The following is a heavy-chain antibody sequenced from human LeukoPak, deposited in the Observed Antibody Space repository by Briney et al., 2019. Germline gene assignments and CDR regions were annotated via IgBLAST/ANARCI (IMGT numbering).Heavy chain of an antibody. D-gene: IGHD1-26*01. Sequence: GGSLRLSCAAAGFTFSSFAMSWVRQAPEKGLEWVSSISSSSSYIYYADSVKGRFTIPRDNAKNPLYLQMNSLRAEDTAVYYCASGSEYWGQGTLVTVSS. CDR2: ISSSSSYI. V-gene: IGHV3-21*01. CDR1: GFTFSSFA. CDR3: ASGSEY. J-gene: IGHJ4*02.